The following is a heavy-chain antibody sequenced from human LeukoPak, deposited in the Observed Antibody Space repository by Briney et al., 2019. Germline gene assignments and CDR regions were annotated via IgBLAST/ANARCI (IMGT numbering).Heavy chain of an antibody. CDR2: IASDGDT. J-gene: IGHJ4*02. CDR3: ANEAHRHLDLHN. CDR1: GFTLRHFA. V-gene: IGHV3-23*01. Sequence: PGGSLRLSCAASGFTLRHFAMNWGRQAPGKGLEWVSSIASDGDTLYAGSVKGRLTISRDISTNTLHLQMNSLRADDTAIYFCANEAHRHLDLHNWGQGTLVTVST.